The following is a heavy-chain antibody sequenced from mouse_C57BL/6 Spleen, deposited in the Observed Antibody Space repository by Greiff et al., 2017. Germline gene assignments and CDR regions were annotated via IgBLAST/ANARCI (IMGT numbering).Heavy chain of an antibody. Sequence: QVQLQQPGAELVKPGASVKMSCKASGYTFTSYWITWVKQRPGQGLEWIGDIYPGSGSTNYNEKFKSKATLTVDTSSSTAYMQLSSLTSEDSAVYYCARWGYGSSYPFAYWGKGTLVTVSA. J-gene: IGHJ3*01. D-gene: IGHD1-1*01. CDR3: ARWGYGSSYPFAY. V-gene: IGHV1-55*01. CDR1: GYTFTSYW. CDR2: IYPGSGST.